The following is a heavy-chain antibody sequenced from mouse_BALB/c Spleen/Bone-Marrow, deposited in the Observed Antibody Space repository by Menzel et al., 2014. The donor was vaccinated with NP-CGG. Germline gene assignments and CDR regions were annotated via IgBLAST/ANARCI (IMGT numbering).Heavy chain of an antibody. Sequence: VQLKDSGPELMKPGASVKTSCKASGYSFTSYYMHWVKQSHGKSLEWIGHIDPFNGDTNYNQKFKGKATLTVDKSSSTAYMHLSSLTSEDSAVYYCARRVITTGPGFAYWGQGTLVTVSA. V-gene: IGHV1S135*01. CDR2: IDPFNGDT. CDR1: GYSFTSYY. J-gene: IGHJ3*01. D-gene: IGHD2-4*01. CDR3: ARRVITTGPGFAY.